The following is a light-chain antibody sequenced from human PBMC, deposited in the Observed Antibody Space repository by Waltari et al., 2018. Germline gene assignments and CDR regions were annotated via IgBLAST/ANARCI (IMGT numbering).Light chain of an antibody. CDR1: SRDVGDSDW. J-gene: IGLJ1*01. V-gene: IGLV2-14*03. CDR2: DVS. CDR3: TSYTSRHSLV. Sequence: QSALTQPASVSGSPGQSITISCTGTSRDVGDSDWVPWYQQHPGKAPKVVIFDVSYRPSGVSNRFSGSKSGNTASLTISGLQAEDEADYYCTSYTSRHSLVFGTGTKVTVL.